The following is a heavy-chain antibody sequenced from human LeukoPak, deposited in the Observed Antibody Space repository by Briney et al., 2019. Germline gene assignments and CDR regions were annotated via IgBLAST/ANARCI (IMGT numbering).Heavy chain of an antibody. CDR3: VKGFVHPTCYFDY. CDR1: GFTFSNYA. Sequence: GGSLRLSCAASGFTFSNYAMMWVRQAPGKRLEWVSSITGGGEGTYYADSVRGRFTISRDNSENTLYLQLNSLGAEDTAVYFCVKGFVHPTCYFDYWGQGTLVTVSS. D-gene: IGHD3-10*01. CDR2: ITGGGEGT. V-gene: IGHV3-23*01. J-gene: IGHJ4*02.